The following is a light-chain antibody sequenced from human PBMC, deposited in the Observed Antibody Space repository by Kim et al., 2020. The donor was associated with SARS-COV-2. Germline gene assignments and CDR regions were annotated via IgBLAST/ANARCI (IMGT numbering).Light chain of an antibody. CDR3: QAWDSNTVV. V-gene: IGLV3-1*01. CDR2: QDN. J-gene: IGLJ2*01. CDR1: KLGDKY. Sequence: SYELTQPPSVSVSPGQTTSITCSGDKLGDKYACWYQQKPGQSPVLVIYQDNKRPSGIPERFSGSNSGNTATLTISGTQAVDEADYYCQAWDSNTVV.